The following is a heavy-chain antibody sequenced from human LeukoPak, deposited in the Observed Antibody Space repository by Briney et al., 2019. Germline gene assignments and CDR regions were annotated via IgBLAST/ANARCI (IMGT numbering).Heavy chain of an antibody. J-gene: IGHJ4*02. V-gene: IGHV3-23*01. CDR1: GFTFSSYA. CDR2: ISGSGGST. D-gene: IGHD6-13*01. CDR3: AKGTPQYSSSWYYFDY. Sequence: GGSLRLSCAASGFTFSSYAMSWVRQAPGKGLEWVSAISGSGGSTYYADSVKGRSTISRDNSKNTLYLQMNSLRAEDTAVYYCAKGTPQYSSSWYYFDYWGQGTLVTVSS.